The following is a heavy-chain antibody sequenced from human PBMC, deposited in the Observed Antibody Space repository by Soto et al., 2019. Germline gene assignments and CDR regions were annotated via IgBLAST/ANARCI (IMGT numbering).Heavy chain of an antibody. Sequence: DSVKGRFTISRDNSKNTMYLQMNSLRAEDTAVYYCARDGSGSHYGGLSYWGQGFLVTVSS. CDR3: ARDGSGSHYGGLSY. V-gene: IGHV3-30*01. J-gene: IGHJ4*02. D-gene: IGHD3-10*01.